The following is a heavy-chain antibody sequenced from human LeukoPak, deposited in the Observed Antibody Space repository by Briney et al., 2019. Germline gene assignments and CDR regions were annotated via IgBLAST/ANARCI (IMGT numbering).Heavy chain of an antibody. V-gene: IGHV3-23*01. CDR2: ISGSGGST. CDR3: AKYGSGWTLYFYYYMDA. D-gene: IGHD6-19*01. Sequence: GGSLRLSCAGSGFTFNSYSMGWVRQAAGKGLEWVSGISGSGGSTYYTDSVKGRFTISRDNSKNTLYLQMNSLRPEDTALYYCAKYGSGWTLYFYYYMDAWGKGTTVTVSS. CDR1: GFTFNSYS. J-gene: IGHJ6*03.